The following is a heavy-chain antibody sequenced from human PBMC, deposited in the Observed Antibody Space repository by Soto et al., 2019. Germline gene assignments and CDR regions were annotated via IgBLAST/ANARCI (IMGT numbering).Heavy chain of an antibody. CDR2: IGTAGDT. CDR3: ARAPRGWFSSGWRYGMDV. V-gene: IGHV3-13*01. D-gene: IGHD6-19*01. Sequence: GGSLRLSCAASGFTCSSYDMHWVRQATGKGLEWVSAIGTAGDTYYPGSVKGRFTISRENAKNSLYLQMNSLRAGDTAVYYCARAPRGWFSSGWRYGMDVWGQGTPVTVSS. CDR1: GFTCSSYD. J-gene: IGHJ6*02.